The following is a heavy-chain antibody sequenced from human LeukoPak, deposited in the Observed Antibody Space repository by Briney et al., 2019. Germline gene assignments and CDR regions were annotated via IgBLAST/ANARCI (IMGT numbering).Heavy chain of an antibody. CDR3: ARDLEPYYGSGSYYRLFDY. CDR2: ISGSSRYI. Sequence: PGGSLRLSCAASGFTFSNYSMNWVRQAPGKGLEWVSSISGSSRYIYYADSLKGRFTISRDNAKNSLYLQMNSLRAEDTAVYYCARDLEPYYGSGSYYRLFDYWGQGTLLTVSS. J-gene: IGHJ4*02. D-gene: IGHD3-10*01. CDR1: GFTFSNYS. V-gene: IGHV3-21*01.